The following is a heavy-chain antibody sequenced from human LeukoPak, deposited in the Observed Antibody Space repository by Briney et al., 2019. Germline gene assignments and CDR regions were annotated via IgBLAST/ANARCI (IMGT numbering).Heavy chain of an antibody. J-gene: IGHJ4*02. V-gene: IGHV3-30*18. CDR2: ISYDGSNK. D-gene: IGHD5-24*01. Sequence: PGGSLRLSCAASGFTFSSYGMHWVRQAPGKGLEWVAVISYDGSNKYHADSVKGRFTISRDNSKNTLYLQMNSLRAEDTAVYYCAKEVWDGYNVDYWGQGTLVTVSS. CDR1: GFTFSSYG. CDR3: AKEVWDGYNVDY.